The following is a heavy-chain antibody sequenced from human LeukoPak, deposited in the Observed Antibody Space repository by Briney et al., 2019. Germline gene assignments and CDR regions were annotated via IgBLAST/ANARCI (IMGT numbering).Heavy chain of an antibody. J-gene: IGHJ6*03. D-gene: IGHD6-19*01. CDR2: IYTSGST. CDR1: GGSISSYY. V-gene: IGHV4-4*07. Sequence: SETLSLTCIVSGGSISSYYWSWIRQPAGKGLEWIGRIYTSGSTNYNPSLKSRVTISVDKSKNQFSLKLSSVTAADTAVYYCARAVAVAGTYYYYYMDVWGKGTTVTVSS. CDR3: ARAVAVAGTYYYYYMDV.